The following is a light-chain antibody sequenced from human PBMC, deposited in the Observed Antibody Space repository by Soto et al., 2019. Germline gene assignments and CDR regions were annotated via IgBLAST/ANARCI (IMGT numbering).Light chain of an antibody. CDR3: SSSTSISTLV. CDR1: SSDIGGYNY. CDR2: EVR. V-gene: IGLV2-14*01. J-gene: IGLJ1*01. Sequence: QSALTQPASVSGSPGQSITISCTGTSSDIGGYNYVSWYQQYPGKAPKVMIYEVRNRPSGVSNRFSGTKSGNTASLTISGLQAEDEADYYCSSSTSISTLVFGTGTKVTVL.